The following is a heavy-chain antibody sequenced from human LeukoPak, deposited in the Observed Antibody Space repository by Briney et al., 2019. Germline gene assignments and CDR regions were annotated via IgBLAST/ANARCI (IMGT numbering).Heavy chain of an antibody. D-gene: IGHD3-10*01. Sequence: GGSLRLSCAASGFTFSTYAMTWVRQAPGKGLEWVSLISRGGDVTSYADSVKGRFTISRDNAKNTLYLQMNSLRAEDTAVYYCARGSMVRGVTIDYYGMDVWGKGTTVTVSS. CDR3: ARGSMVRGVTIDYYGMDV. CDR2: ISRGGDVT. J-gene: IGHJ6*04. V-gene: IGHV3-23*01. CDR1: GFTFSTYA.